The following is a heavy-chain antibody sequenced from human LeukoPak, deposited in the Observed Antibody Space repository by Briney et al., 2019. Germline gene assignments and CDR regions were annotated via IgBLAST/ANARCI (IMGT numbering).Heavy chain of an antibody. CDR3: ARLELAYCGGECYSLDY. CDR1: GYSFTCYW. J-gene: IGHJ4*02. Sequence: RGEFLRISCKGSGYSFTCYWLSWGRPMPGEGVGGLGRIIASDSYTNSSPSFEGHVTISADKSISTAYLQWNSLKASDTAMYYCARLELAYCGGECYSLDYWGQGTLVTVSS. D-gene: IGHD2-21*01. V-gene: IGHV5-10-1*01. CDR2: IIASDSYT.